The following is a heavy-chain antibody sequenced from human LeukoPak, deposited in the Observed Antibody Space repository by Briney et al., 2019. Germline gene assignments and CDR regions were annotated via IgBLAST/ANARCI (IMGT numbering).Heavy chain of an antibody. J-gene: IGHJ4*02. CDR3: ARRAGAYSHPYDY. D-gene: IGHD4/OR15-4a*01. V-gene: IGHV3-23*01. Sequence: GGSLRLSCAASGFTFSSYGMSWVRQAPGKGLEWVSAISGSGGSTYYADSGKGRFTISRDNSKNTLYLQMNSLRAEDTAVYYCARRAGAYSHPYDYWXXGTLVTVSS. CDR2: ISGSGGST. CDR1: GFTFSSYG.